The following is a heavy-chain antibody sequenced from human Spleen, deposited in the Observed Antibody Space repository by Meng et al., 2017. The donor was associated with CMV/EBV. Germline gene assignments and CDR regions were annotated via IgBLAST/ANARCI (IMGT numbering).Heavy chain of an antibody. V-gene: IGHV4-39*07. CDR2: IYYSGNT. J-gene: IGHJ2*01. Sequence: DSISSGDYFWGWIRQPPGKGLEWIGNIYYSGNTYYNSSLTSRVAISVDTSKKQFSLRLNSLTAADTAVYFCAREATHGIGGWYFDLWGRGTLVTVSS. CDR3: AREATHGIGGWYFDL. D-gene: IGHD3-16*01. CDR1: DSISSGDYF.